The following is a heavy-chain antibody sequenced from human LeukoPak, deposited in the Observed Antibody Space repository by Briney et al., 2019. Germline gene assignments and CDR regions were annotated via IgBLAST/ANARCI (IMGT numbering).Heavy chain of an antibody. CDR2: VSSDGIIT. Sequence: PGGSLRLSCAASGFTFRSYAMHWVRQAPGKGLEYVSAVSSDGIITYYAHSVKGRFTISRDNSKNTLYLQMGSLRAEDMAVYYCARTSGWYWFDCWGQGTLVTVSS. CDR1: GFTFRSYA. J-gene: IGHJ4*02. V-gene: IGHV3-64*01. D-gene: IGHD6-19*01. CDR3: ARTSGWYWFDC.